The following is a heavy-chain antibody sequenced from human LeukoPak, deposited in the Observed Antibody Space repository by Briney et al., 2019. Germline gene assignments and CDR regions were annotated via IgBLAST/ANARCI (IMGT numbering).Heavy chain of an antibody. J-gene: IGHJ3*02. CDR2: IYYSGST. CDR1: GRSISSYY. Sequence: SETLSLTCTVSGRSISSYYWSWIRQPPGKGLEWIGYIYYSGSTNYNPSLKSRVTISVDTSKNQFSLKLSSVTAADTAVYYCARATTHLWFGEGGNALDIWGQGTMVTVSS. CDR3: ARATTHLWFGEGGNALDI. V-gene: IGHV4-59*01. D-gene: IGHD3-10*01.